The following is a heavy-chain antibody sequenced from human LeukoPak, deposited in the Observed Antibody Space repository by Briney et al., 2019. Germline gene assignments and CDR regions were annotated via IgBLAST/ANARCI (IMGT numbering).Heavy chain of an antibody. Sequence: GASVKVSCKASGYTFTGYYMHWVRQAPGQGLEWMGWISAYNGNTNYAQKLQGRVTMTTDTSTSTAYMELRSLRSDDTAVYYCARDGTSGSYFHSRYYFDYWGQGTLVTVSS. V-gene: IGHV1-18*04. J-gene: IGHJ4*02. CDR1: GYTFTGYY. CDR2: ISAYNGNT. D-gene: IGHD3-10*01. CDR3: ARDGTSGSYFHSRYYFDY.